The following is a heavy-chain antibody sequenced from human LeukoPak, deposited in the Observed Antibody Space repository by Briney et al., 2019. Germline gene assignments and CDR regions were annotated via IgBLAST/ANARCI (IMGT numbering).Heavy chain of an antibody. V-gene: IGHV4-39*01. J-gene: IGHJ4*02. D-gene: IGHD1/OR15-1a*01. CDR1: GGFIRSSNCY. Sequence: SETLSLTCAVSGGFIRSSNCYWGWIRQPPGKGLEWIGTIYYDGNTYYNLSLRSQVTISVDTSKNLFSLKLSSVTAADTPMYYCARHSREHGMYYFDHWGQGTLVTVSS. CDR2: IYYDGNT. CDR3: ARHSREHGMYYFDH.